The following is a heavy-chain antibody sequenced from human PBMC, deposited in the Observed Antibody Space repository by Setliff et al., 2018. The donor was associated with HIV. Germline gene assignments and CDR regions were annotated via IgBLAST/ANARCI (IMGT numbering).Heavy chain of an antibody. Sequence: LSLTCTVTGGSISSSSYYWGWIRQPPGKGLEWIGSMYYSGSTYYSPSLKSRVTMSVDTSKNQFSLKLSSVTAADTAVYYCARVKSGSLGGYVDYWGQGTLVTVSS. D-gene: IGHD3-10*01. CDR1: GGSISSSSYY. CDR2: MYYSGST. J-gene: IGHJ4*02. CDR3: ARVKSGSLGGYVDY. V-gene: IGHV4-39*07.